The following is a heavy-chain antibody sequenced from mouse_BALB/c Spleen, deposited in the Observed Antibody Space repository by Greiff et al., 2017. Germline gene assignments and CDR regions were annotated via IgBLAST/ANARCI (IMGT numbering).Heavy chain of an antibody. CDR3: TSTTVVARGFAD. V-gene: IGHV1-15*01. CDR1: GYTFTDYE. Sequence: VQLQQSGAELVRPGASVTLSCKASGYTFTDYEMHWVKQTPVHGLEWIGAIDPETGGTAYNQKFKGKATLTADKSSSTAYMELRSLTSEDSAVYYCTSTTVVARGFADWGQGTLVTVSA. J-gene: IGHJ3*01. D-gene: IGHD1-1*01. CDR2: IDPETGGT.